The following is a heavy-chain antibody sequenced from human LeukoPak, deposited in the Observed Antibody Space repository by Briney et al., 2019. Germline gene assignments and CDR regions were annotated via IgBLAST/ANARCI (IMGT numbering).Heavy chain of an antibody. V-gene: IGHV4-61*02. CDR3: ARVPFLGYCSGGSCHEAFDY. Sequence: SQTLSLTCTVSGGSISSGSYYWSWIRQPAGKGLEWIGRIHTSGSTNYNPSLKSRVTISVDTSKNQFSLKLSSVTAADTAVYYCARVPFLGYCSGGSCHEAFDYWGQGTLVTVSS. CDR1: GGSISSGSYY. J-gene: IGHJ4*02. CDR2: IHTSGST. D-gene: IGHD2-15*01.